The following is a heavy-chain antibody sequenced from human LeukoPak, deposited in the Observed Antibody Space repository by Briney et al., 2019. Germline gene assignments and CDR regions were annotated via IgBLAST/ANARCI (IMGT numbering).Heavy chain of an antibody. D-gene: IGHD3-22*01. CDR1: GGTVSSYA. V-gene: IGHV1-69*05. Sequence: GASVKVSCKASGGTVSSYAISWVRQAPGQGREWMGGIIPIFGTANYAQKFQGRVTMTRDTSISTAYMELGRLSSADQAVYYCARDFRYYYDSSGSPNDAFDIWGQGTMVTVPS. J-gene: IGHJ3*02. CDR3: ARDFRYYYDSSGSPNDAFDI. CDR2: IIPIFGTA.